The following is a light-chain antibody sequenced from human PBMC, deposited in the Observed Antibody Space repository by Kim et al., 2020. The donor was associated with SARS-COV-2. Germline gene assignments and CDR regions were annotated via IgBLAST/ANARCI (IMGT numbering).Light chain of an antibody. Sequence: SSELTQDPAVSVALGQTVRITCQGDSLRNYYTSWYQQKPGQAPVLVMYGKNYRPSGIPDRFSGSSSGNTASLTITGAQAEDEADYYCNSRDSSGNRWVFGGGTKLTVL. CDR3: NSRDSSGNRWV. CDR2: GKN. CDR1: SLRNYY. J-gene: IGLJ3*02. V-gene: IGLV3-19*01.